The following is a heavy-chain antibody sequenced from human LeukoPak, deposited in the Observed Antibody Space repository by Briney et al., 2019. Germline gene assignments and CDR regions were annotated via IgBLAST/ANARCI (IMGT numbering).Heavy chain of an antibody. Sequence: PSETLSLTCTVSGGSISSSSYYWGWIRQPPGKGLEWIGSITYSGTTYYNPSLKSRVTISVNTSKNQFSLKLTSMTAADTAIYFCARAREVLIEHWGQGTLVTVSS. J-gene: IGHJ1*01. V-gene: IGHV4-39*07. CDR1: GGSISSSSYY. D-gene: IGHD3-22*01. CDR2: ITYSGTT. CDR3: ARAREVLIEH.